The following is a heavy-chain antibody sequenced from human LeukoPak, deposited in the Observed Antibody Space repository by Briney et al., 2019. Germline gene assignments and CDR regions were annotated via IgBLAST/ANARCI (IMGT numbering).Heavy chain of an antibody. CDR2: ISSSSYI. J-gene: IGHJ4*02. Sequence: RGSLRLSCAASGFTFSSYSMNWVRQAPGKGLEWVSSISSSSYICYADSVKGRFTISRDNAKNSLYLQMNSLRAEDTAVYYCARMRLPWRATDYWGQGTLVTVSS. V-gene: IGHV3-21*01. CDR3: ARMRLPWRATDY. CDR1: GFTFSSYS. D-gene: IGHD1-1*01.